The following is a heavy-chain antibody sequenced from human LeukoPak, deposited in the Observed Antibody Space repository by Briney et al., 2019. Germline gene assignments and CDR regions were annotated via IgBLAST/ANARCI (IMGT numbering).Heavy chain of an antibody. J-gene: IGHJ4*02. Sequence: SETLSLTCTVSGGSISSSSYYWGWIRQPPGKGLEWIGSIYYSGSTYYNPSLKSRVTISVDTSKNQFSLKLSSVTAADTAVYYCARDRRGAFVDWGQGTLVTVSS. CDR3: ARDRRGAFVD. CDR2: IYYSGST. D-gene: IGHD3-10*01. CDR1: GGSISSSSYY. V-gene: IGHV4-39*07.